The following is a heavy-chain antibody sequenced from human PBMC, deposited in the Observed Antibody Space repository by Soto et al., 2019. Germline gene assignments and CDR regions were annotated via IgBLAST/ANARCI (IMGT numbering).Heavy chain of an antibody. CDR2: ISGSGGST. CDR1: GFTFSSFA. Sequence: PGGSLRLSCAASGFTFSSFAMSWVRQAPGKGLDWVSAISGSGGSTYSADSVKGRFTISRDNSKNTLYLQMSSLRAEDTAVYYCAKDRDYPRDQFHYWGQGTLVTVSS. CDR3: AKDRDYPRDQFHY. V-gene: IGHV3-23*01. J-gene: IGHJ4*02. D-gene: IGHD2-2*01.